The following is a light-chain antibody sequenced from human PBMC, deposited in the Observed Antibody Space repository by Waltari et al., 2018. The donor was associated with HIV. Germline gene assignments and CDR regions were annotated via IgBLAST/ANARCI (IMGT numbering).Light chain of an antibody. Sequence: QSALTQPASVSGSPGQSITLSCTGTSSDVGSYSFVSWYQLHPGKAPKLIIYEDNKRLSGVSERFSGAKSGDSASLTISGLQAQDEADYCCWSYAGIRTIIFGGGTKLTVL. CDR2: EDN. CDR1: SSDVGSYSF. V-gene: IGLV2-23*01. J-gene: IGLJ2*01. CDR3: WSYAGIRTII.